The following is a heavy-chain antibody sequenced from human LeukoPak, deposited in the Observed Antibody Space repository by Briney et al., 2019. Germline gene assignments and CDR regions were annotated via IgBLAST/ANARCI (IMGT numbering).Heavy chain of an antibody. D-gene: IGHD7-27*01. J-gene: IGHJ4*02. CDR3: ARDDLGIDY. Sequence: GGSLTLSCAASGFTFSSYAMSWVRQAPGKGLEWVSAISGSGGNTYYADSVKGRFTISRDNSKNTVYLQMNNLRAEDTAVYYCARDDLGIDYWGQGTLVTVSS. V-gene: IGHV3-23*01. CDR2: ISGSGGNT. CDR1: GFTFSSYA.